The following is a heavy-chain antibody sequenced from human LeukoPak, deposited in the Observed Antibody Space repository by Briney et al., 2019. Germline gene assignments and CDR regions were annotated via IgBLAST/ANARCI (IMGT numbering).Heavy chain of an antibody. V-gene: IGHV4-59*08. CDR3: ARGKPGIAVAGTVGMDV. CDR2: IYYSGST. CDR1: GGSISSYY. D-gene: IGHD6-19*01. J-gene: IGHJ6*02. Sequence: PSETLSLTCTVSGGSISSYYWSWIRQPPGKGLEWIGYIYYSGSTNYNPSLKSRVTISVDTSKNQFSLKLSSVTAADTAVYYCARGKPGIAVAGTVGMDVWGQGSTVTVSS.